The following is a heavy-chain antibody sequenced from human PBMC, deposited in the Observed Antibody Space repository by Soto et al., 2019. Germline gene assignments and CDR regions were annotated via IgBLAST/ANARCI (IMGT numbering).Heavy chain of an antibody. D-gene: IGHD2-15*01. Sequence: QVQLVQSGAEVKRPGASVKVSCTASGYTFTTYYMHWVRQAPGQGLEWLGIINHNGGSTTYAQKFQVRVTMTRDTATSTVYLELSSLRSEDTAVSYCASAGYCSGGTCVHGNWDYWGQGTLVTVSA. CDR1: GYTFTTYY. CDR2: INHNGGST. CDR3: ASAGYCSGGTCVHGNWDY. V-gene: IGHV1-46*01. J-gene: IGHJ4*02.